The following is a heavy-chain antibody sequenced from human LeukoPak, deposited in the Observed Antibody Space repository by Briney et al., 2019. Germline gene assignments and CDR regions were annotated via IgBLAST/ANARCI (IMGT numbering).Heavy chain of an antibody. Sequence: GGSPRLSCAASGFMFNIYAMTWVRQAPGKGLEWVSGISGSGGSTYYADSVKGRFTISRDNSKDTLYLEMNNLRAEDTAVYYCVRKASSYGYFDYWGQGALVTVSS. V-gene: IGHV3-23*01. D-gene: IGHD5-18*01. CDR3: VRKASSYGYFDY. J-gene: IGHJ4*02. CDR2: ISGSGGST. CDR1: GFMFNIYA.